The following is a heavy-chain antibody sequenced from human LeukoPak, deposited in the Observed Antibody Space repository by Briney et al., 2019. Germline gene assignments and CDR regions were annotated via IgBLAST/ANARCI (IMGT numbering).Heavy chain of an antibody. Sequence: GASVKVFCKASGYTFTSYGISWVRQAPGQGLEWMGWISAYNGNTNYAQKLQGRVTMTTDTSTSTAYMELRSLRSDDTAVYYCAIDLPTRTEQQLVRSYYYYGMDVWGQGTTVTVSS. CDR3: AIDLPTRTEQQLVRSYYYYGMDV. CDR1: GYTFTSYG. V-gene: IGHV1-18*01. D-gene: IGHD6-13*01. J-gene: IGHJ6*02. CDR2: ISAYNGNT.